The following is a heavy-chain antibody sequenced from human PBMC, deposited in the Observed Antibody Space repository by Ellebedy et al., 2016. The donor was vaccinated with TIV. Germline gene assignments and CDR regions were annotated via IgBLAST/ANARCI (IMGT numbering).Heavy chain of an antibody. J-gene: IGHJ5*02. D-gene: IGHD3-10*01. CDR3: ARLWFGDVYNWFDP. Sequence: AASVKVSCKASGYTFTSYGISWVRQAPGQRLEWMGWINAGNGNTKYSQKFQGRVTITRDTSASTAYMELSSLRSEDTAVYYCARLWFGDVYNWFDPWGQGTLVTVSS. V-gene: IGHV1-3*01. CDR2: INAGNGNT. CDR1: GYTFTSYG.